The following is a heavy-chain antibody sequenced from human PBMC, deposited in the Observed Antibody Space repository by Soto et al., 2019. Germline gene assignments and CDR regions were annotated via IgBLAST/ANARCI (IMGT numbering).Heavy chain of an antibody. CDR2: ISHDGSNK. V-gene: IGHV3-30*03. Sequence: QVQLVESGGGVVQPGRSLRLSCAASGFTFSSYGMHWVRQAPGKGLEWVALISHDGSNKYYVDSVKGRFTISRDNSKNTLFLQMNSPRAGDTAVYYCARDRLRGGFLTTATTNGMDVWGQGTTVTVSS. CDR1: GFTFSSYG. J-gene: IGHJ6*02. CDR3: ARDRLRGGFLTTATTNGMDV. D-gene: IGHD1-26*01.